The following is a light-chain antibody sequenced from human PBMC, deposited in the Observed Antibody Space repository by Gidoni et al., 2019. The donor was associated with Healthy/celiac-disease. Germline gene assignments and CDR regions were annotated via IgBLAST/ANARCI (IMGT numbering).Light chain of an antibody. V-gene: IGKV3-15*01. CDR3: QQYSSWPLT. CDR1: HNIGRN. Sequence: VMTQSPDTVSVSPGERATLSCRASHNIGRNLAWFQQKPGQAPRPIIYDASTRATGFPARFSDSGSGTEFTLTISSLQSEDFATYYCQQYSSWPLTFGGGTKVEIK. J-gene: IGKJ4*01. CDR2: DAS.